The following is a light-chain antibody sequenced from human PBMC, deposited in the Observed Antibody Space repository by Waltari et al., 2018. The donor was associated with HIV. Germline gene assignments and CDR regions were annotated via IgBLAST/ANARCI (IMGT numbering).Light chain of an antibody. Sequence: SALTQPPSASGSPGQSVTLSCTATNSDLGTYDYVSWYQQHPGKAPKLVISEVTKRPSGVSYRFSVYKSGNTAFLTVSGLQAEDEADYYCSSFANRDGFYVLFGGGTRLTVL. CDR1: NSDLGTYDY. CDR3: SSFANRDGFYVL. J-gene: IGLJ2*01. V-gene: IGLV2-8*01. CDR2: EVT.